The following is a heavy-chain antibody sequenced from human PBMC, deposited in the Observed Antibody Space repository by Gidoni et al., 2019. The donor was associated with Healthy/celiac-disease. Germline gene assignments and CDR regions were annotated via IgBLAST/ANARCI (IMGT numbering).Heavy chain of an antibody. Sequence: QVQLQQRGAGLLKPSATLSLTCAVYGGSFSGYYWSWIRQPPGKGLEWIGEINHSGSTNYNPSLKSRVTISVDTSKNQFSLKLSSVTAADTAVYYCARGPAYDYVWGSYRYTGSDAFDIWGQGTMVTVSS. V-gene: IGHV4-34*01. CDR1: GGSFSGYY. CDR2: INHSGST. CDR3: ARGPAYDYVWGSYRYTGSDAFDI. D-gene: IGHD3-16*02. J-gene: IGHJ3*02.